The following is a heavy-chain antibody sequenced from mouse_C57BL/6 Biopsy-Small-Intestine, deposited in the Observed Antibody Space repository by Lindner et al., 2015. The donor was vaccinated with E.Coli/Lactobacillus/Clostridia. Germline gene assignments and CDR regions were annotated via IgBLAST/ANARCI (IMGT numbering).Heavy chain of an antibody. D-gene: IGHD2-3*01. J-gene: IGHJ1*01. CDR1: GYTFTSYW. CDR3: ARRGVYGYYGWYFDV. Sequence: VQLQESGAELVKPGASVKLSCKASGYTFTSYWIHWVKQRPGQGLEWIGEIDPSDTYTDYNQKFKDKATLTVDRSSSTTYLQLISLTSEDSAVYFCARRGVYGYYGWYFDVWGAGTTVIVSS. CDR2: IDPSDTYT. V-gene: IGHV1-69*02.